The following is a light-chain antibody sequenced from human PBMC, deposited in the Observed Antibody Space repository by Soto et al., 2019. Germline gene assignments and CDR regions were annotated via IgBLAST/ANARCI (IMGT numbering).Light chain of an antibody. V-gene: IGLV2-23*01. Sequence: QSVLTPPAPVCGSPGQSITISCTGTRRDVGSYNLVSWYQQHPGKAPKLMIYEGSKRPSGVSNRFSGSKSGNTASLTISGLQAEDEADYYCCSYAGSSTYVFGTGTKVTVL. J-gene: IGLJ1*01. CDR2: EGS. CDR3: CSYAGSSTYV. CDR1: RRDVGSYNL.